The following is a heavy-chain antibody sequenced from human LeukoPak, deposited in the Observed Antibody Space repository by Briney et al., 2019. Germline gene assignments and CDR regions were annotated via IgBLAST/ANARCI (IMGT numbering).Heavy chain of an antibody. V-gene: IGHV4-34*01. CDR1: GGSFSGFY. J-gene: IGHJ4*02. CDR2: INHSRST. CDR3: ARRARYGIVVVVAFDY. D-gene: IGHD2-15*01. Sequence: SETLSLTCAVYGGSFSGFYWTWIRQPPGKGLEWIGQINHSRSTHYNPSLKSRVTISVDTSKNQFSLKLSSVTAADTAVYYCARRARYGIVVVVAFDYWGQGTLVTVSS.